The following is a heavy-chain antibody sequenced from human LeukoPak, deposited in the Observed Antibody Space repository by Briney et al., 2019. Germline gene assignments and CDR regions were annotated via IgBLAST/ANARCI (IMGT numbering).Heavy chain of an antibody. V-gene: IGHV4-61*02. D-gene: IGHD6-19*01. CDR1: GGSISSGSYY. J-gene: IGHJ4*02. CDR2: IYTSGST. Sequence: SQTLSLTCTVSGGSISSGSYYWSWIRQPAGKGLEWIGRIYTSGSTNYNPSLKSRVTTSVDTSKNQFSLKLSSVTAADTAVYYCASLARHGGLVLDYWGQGTLVTVSS. CDR3: ASLARHGGLVLDY.